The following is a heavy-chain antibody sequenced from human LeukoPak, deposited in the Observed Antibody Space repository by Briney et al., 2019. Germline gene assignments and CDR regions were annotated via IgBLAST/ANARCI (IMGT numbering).Heavy chain of an antibody. V-gene: IGHV4-59*12. Sequence: SETLSLTCTVSGGSISSYYWSWIRQPPGKGLEWIGYIYYSGSTNYNPSLKSRVTISVDTSKNQFSLKLSSVTAADTAVNYCAYLSGGYCSSTSCYAFDYWGQGTLVTVSS. J-gene: IGHJ4*02. CDR1: GGSISSYY. CDR2: IYYSGST. D-gene: IGHD2-2*01. CDR3: AYLSGGYCSSTSCYAFDY.